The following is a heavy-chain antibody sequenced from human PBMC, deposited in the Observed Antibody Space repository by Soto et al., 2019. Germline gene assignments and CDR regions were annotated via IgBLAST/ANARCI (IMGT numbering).Heavy chain of an antibody. D-gene: IGHD3-10*01. V-gene: IGHV3-7*03. Sequence: EVQVVESGGALARPGESLRLSCVASGITTSVYWMAWVRQAPGRGLEWVASIKSDGSVNHYMDSLKARFTISRDSAINSLYLQLGSLRGEDTAVYFCVAGDNADYWGQGTLVTVSP. J-gene: IGHJ4*02. CDR1: GITTSVYW. CDR3: VAGDNADY. CDR2: IKSDGSVN.